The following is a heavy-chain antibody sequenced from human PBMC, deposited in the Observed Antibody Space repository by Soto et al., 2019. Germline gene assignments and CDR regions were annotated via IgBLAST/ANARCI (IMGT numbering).Heavy chain of an antibody. CDR2: ISYDETTK. V-gene: IGHV3-30*04. CDR1: GFTFKTHS. CDR3: ARELEHYSSSGLWDFDL. D-gene: IGHD6-6*01. J-gene: IGHJ2*01. Sequence: QVQLVESGGGVVQPGKSLRLSCAGSGFTFKTHSIHWVRQAPGKGLEWVAVISYDETTKFYAYSVKGRFTISRDNSKTSVYLQMDLPSTDDTALYYCARELEHYSSSGLWDFDLWGRGALVTVSS.